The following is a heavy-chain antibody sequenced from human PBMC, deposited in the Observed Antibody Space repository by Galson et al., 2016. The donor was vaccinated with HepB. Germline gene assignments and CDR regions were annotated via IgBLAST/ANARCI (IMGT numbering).Heavy chain of an antibody. D-gene: IGHD2/OR15-2a*01. CDR3: ARVAGGDYFRYYLDV. CDR1: GGSISIGIYY. V-gene: IGHV4-31*03. CDR2: IYYSGST. J-gene: IGHJ6*03. Sequence: TLSLTCSVSGGSISIGIYYWTWIRQHPGKGLEWIGYIYYSGSTYYNPSLKSRVTISRDTSKNQFSLELSSVTAADTAFYYCARVAGGDYFRYYLDVWGQGTTVTVSS.